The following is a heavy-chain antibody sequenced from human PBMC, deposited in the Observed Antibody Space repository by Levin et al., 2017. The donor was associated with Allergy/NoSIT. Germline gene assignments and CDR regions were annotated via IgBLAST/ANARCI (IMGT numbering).Heavy chain of an antibody. CDR2: IYYSGTT. Sequence: PSETLSLTCTVSGDSLSSTSYYWAWIRQPPGKGLQWIGTIYYSGTTYYNPSLKSRVAISRDTSKRQLSVRLTSVTAADTAVYFCARGGGLTSVIAVLNYHFDLWGQGALVTVSS. V-gene: IGHV4-39*07. CDR3: ARGGGLTSVIAVLNYHFDL. CDR1: GDSLSSTSYY. J-gene: IGHJ4*02. D-gene: IGHD5/OR15-5a*01.